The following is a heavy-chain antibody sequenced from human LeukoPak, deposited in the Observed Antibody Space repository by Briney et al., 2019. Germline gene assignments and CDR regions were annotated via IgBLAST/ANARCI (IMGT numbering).Heavy chain of an antibody. CDR2: INSDGSST. D-gene: IGHD1-26*01. J-gene: IGHJ4*02. Sequence: GGSLRLSCAASGFAFSSYWMHWVRQAPGKGLVWVSRINSDGSSTSYADSVKGRFTISRDNSKNTLYLQMNSLRAEDTAVYYCASGSKDSGSYWVFDYWGQGTLVTASS. CDR1: GFAFSSYW. V-gene: IGHV3-74*01. CDR3: ASGSKDSGSYWVFDY.